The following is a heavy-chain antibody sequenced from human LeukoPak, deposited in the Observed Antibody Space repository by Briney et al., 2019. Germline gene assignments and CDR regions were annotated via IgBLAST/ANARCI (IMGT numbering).Heavy chain of an antibody. V-gene: IGHV1-2*02. CDR3: ARGTYYDFWSGYYTKTYYFDY. D-gene: IGHD3-3*01. CDR1: GYTFTGYY. Sequence: ASVKVPCKASGYTFTGYYMHWVRQAPGQGLEWMGWINPNSGGTNYAQKFQGRVTMTRDTSISTAYMELSRLRSDDTAVYYCARGTYYDFWSGYYTKTYYFDYWGQGTLVTVSS. CDR2: INPNSGGT. J-gene: IGHJ4*02.